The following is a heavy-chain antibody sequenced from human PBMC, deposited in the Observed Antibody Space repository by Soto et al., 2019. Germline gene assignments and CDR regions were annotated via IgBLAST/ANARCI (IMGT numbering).Heavy chain of an antibody. Sequence: SETLSLTCAVFGGSFSAYYWTWIRQSPGKGLEWIGEINHSGSTNYNPSLKSRVTISVDTSKNQFSLKLSSVTAADTAIYYCAVGINWFAPWGQGTLVTVSS. CDR3: AVGINWFAP. V-gene: IGHV4-34*01. CDR2: INHSGST. J-gene: IGHJ5*02. CDR1: GGSFSAYY.